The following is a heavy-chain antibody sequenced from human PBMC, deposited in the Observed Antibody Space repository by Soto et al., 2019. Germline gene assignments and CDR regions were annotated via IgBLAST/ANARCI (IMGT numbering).Heavy chain of an antibody. D-gene: IGHD3-3*01. Sequence: GGSLRLSCAASGFTFSSYWMSWVRQAPGKGLKWVANIKQDGSEKYYVDSVKGRFTISRDNAKNSLYLQMNSLRAEDTAVYHCASLNTIFGVVSALRYYYYYMDVWGKGTTVTVSS. J-gene: IGHJ6*03. CDR1: GFTFSSYW. CDR2: IKQDGSEK. CDR3: ASLNTIFGVVSALRYYYYYMDV. V-gene: IGHV3-7*01.